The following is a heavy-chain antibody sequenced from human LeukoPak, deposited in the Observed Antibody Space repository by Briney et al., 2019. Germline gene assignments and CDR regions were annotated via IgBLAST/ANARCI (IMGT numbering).Heavy chain of an antibody. J-gene: IGHJ5*02. Sequence: PSETLSLTCTVSGGSISSYYWSWIRQPPGKGLEWIGYIYYSGSTSYNPSLKSRVTISVDTSKNQFSLKLSSVTAADTAVYYCARYSGYSSGWYFWFDPWGQGTLVTVSS. CDR1: GGSISSYY. V-gene: IGHV4-59*08. D-gene: IGHD6-19*01. CDR2: IYYSGST. CDR3: ARYSGYSSGWYFWFDP.